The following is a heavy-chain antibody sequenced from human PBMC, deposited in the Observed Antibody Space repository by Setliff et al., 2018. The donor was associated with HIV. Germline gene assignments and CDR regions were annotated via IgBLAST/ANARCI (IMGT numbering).Heavy chain of an antibody. V-gene: IGHV4-61*01. J-gene: IGHJ6*03. CDR2: IYYSGTT. CDR3: ASEAWTSYRSSSGYYYYMDV. Sequence: NPSETLSLTCTVSGDSVSSASYYWSWIRQPPGKGLEWIGYIYYSGTTKYNPSLKSRVTISVDTSKNQFSLKLSSVTAADTAVYYCASEAWTSYRSSSGYYYYMDVWGKGTTVTVSS. D-gene: IGHD6-6*01. CDR1: GDSVSSASYY.